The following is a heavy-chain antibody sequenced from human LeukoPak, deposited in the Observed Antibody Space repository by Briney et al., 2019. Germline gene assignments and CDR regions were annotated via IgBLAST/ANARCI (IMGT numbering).Heavy chain of an antibody. CDR3: ARASSTSLYFDY. J-gene: IGHJ4*02. D-gene: IGHD2-2*01. V-gene: IGHV4-30-4*08. Sequence: PSETLSLTCTVSGGSISSGDYYWSWIRQPPGKGLEWIGYIYYSGSTYYNPSLKSRVTISVDTSKNQFSLKLSSVTAADTAVYYCARASSTSLYFDYWGQGTLVTVSS. CDR1: GGSISSGDYY. CDR2: IYYSGST.